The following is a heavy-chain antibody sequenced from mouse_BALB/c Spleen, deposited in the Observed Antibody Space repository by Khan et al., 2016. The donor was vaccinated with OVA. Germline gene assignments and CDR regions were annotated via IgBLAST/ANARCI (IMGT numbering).Heavy chain of an antibody. CDR1: GFTFTNYG. CDR2: INTYTGEP. J-gene: IGHJ1*01. D-gene: IGHD6-2*01. CDR3: ASVSTGEYSDF. Sequence: QIQLVQSGPELKKPGETVKISCKTSGFTFTNYGMNWVKQAPGKDLKWMGWINTYTGEPTYGDDFKGRFVLSSETSASTAYLQISSLINEDIATYFCASVSTGEYSDFWGAGTTVTVSS. V-gene: IGHV9-1*02.